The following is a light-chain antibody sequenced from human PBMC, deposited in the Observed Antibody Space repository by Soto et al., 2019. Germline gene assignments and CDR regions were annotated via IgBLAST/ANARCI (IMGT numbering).Light chain of an antibody. CDR3: CSYAGSSTFPV. Sequence: QSALTQSASVSGSPGQSITISCTGTSSDVGSYNLVSWYQQHPGKAPKLMIYEGSKRPSGVSNRFSGSKSGNTASLTISGLQAEDEADYYCCSYAGSSTFPVFGGGTKLTVL. V-gene: IGLV2-23*03. CDR1: SSDVGSYNL. CDR2: EGS. J-gene: IGLJ2*01.